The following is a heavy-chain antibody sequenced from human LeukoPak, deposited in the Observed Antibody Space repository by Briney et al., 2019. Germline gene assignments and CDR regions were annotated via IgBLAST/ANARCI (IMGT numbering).Heavy chain of an antibody. CDR3: ARGPSGGNTLWMDY. D-gene: IGHD2-21*01. CDR2: ISSSGSTK. J-gene: IGHJ4*02. CDR1: GFTLSSYE. V-gene: IGHV3-48*03. Sequence: PGGSLRLSCAASGFTLSSYEMNWVRQAPGKGLEWVSYISSSGSTKHNADSVKGRFTISRDNAKNSLYLQMNSLRTEDTAVYYCARGPSGGNTLWMDYWGQGTLVTVSS.